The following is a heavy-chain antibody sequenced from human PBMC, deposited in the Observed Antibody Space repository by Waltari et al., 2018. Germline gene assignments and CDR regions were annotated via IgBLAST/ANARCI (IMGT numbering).Heavy chain of an antibody. CDR2: ISSSSYI. V-gene: IGHV3-21*01. CDR3: AASTERGWYVWFDP. CDR1: GFTFSSYS. J-gene: IGHJ5*02. Sequence: EVQLVESGGGLVKPGGSLRLSCAASGFTFSSYSMNWVRQAPGKGLEWVSSISSSSYIYYADSVKGRFTISRDNAKNSLYLQMNSLRAEDTAVYYCAASTERGWYVWFDPWGQGTLVTVSS. D-gene: IGHD6-19*01.